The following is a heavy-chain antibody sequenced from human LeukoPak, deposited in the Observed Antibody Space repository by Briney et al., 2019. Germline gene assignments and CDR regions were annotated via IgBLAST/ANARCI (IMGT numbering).Heavy chain of an antibody. Sequence: GGSLRLSCAASGFTFSSYWMSWVRQAPGKGLEWVANIKQDGSEKYYVDSVKGRFTISRDNAKNSLYLQMNSLRAEDTAVYYCARDGIQLWLASMDVWGQGTTVTVSS. CDR1: GFTFSSYW. J-gene: IGHJ6*02. V-gene: IGHV3-7*01. CDR3: ARDGIQLWLASMDV. CDR2: IKQDGSEK. D-gene: IGHD5-18*01.